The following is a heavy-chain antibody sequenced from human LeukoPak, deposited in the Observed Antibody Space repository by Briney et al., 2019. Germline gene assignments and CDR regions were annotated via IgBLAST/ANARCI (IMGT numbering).Heavy chain of an antibody. CDR2: ISSNGGNT. J-gene: IGHJ4*02. CDR3: VKRWSDGDLDY. V-gene: IGHV3-64D*09. Sequence: GGSLRLSCSGSGFTFSSYAIHWVRQAPGKGLQYVSGISSNGGNTYNADSVKGRFTISRDNSKNTLYLQMSSLRAEDTAVYYCVKRWSDGDLDYWGQGTLVTVSS. CDR1: GFTFSSYA. D-gene: IGHD4-17*01.